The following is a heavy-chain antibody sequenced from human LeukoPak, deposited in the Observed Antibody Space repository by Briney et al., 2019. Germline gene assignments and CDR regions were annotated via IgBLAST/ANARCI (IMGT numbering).Heavy chain of an antibody. D-gene: IGHD6-19*01. CDR1: GFPFSSYW. CDR2: INSDGSST. CDR3: ASIAVAGTDYYYYGMDV. V-gene: IGHV3-74*01. J-gene: IGHJ6*02. Sequence: GSLRLSCAASGFPFSSYWMHWVRQAPGKGLGWVSRINSDGSSTSCPDSVKGRFTISRDNAKNSLYLQMNSLRAEDTAVYYCASIAVAGTDYYYYGMDVWGQGTTVTVSS.